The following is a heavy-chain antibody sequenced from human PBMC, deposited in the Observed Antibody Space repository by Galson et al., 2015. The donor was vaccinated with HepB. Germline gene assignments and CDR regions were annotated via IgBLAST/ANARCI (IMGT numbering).Heavy chain of an antibody. CDR1: GSTFTSYY. Sequence: SVKVSCKASGSTFTSYYMHWVRQAPGQGLEWMGIINPSGSSTTYAQKFQGRVTMTRGTSTSTVYMELSSLRSEDTAVYYCARGITTILVAFDLWGRGTLVTVSS. CDR2: INPSGSST. CDR3: ARGITTILVAFDL. V-gene: IGHV1-46*03. J-gene: IGHJ2*01. D-gene: IGHD3-22*01.